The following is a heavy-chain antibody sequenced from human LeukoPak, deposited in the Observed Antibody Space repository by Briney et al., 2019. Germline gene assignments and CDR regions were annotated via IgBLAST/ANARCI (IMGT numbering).Heavy chain of an antibody. CDR3: ARDISGAHAN. D-gene: IGHD3-10*01. CDR2: IYYSGST. CDR1: GGSISSYY. J-gene: IGHJ4*02. V-gene: IGHV4-59*01. Sequence: SETLSLTCTVSGGSISSYYWSWIRQPPGKGLEWIGYIYYSGSTNYNPSLKSRVTISVDTSKNRFSLKLSSVTAADTAVYYCARDISGAHANWGQGTLVTVSS.